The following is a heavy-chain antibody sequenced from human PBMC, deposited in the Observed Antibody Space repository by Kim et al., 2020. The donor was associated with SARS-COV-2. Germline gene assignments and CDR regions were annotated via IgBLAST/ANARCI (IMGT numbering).Heavy chain of an antibody. D-gene: IGHD1-7*01. CDR3: AKPVFYNWNYYFDY. Sequence: AESVKGRFTISRDNSKNTLYLQMNSLRAEETAVYYCAKPVFYNWNYYFDYWGQGTLVTVSS. V-gene: IGHV3-23*01. J-gene: IGHJ4*02.